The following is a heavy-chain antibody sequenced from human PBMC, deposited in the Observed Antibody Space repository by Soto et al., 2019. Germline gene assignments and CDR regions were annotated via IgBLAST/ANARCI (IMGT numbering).Heavy chain of an antibody. D-gene: IGHD1-1*01. CDR2: IRSKAYGGTT. V-gene: IGHV3-49*03. CDR1: GFTFGDYA. Sequence: GGSLRLSCTASGFTFGDYAMSWFRQAPGKGLEWVGFIRSKAYGGTTEYAASVKGRFTISRDDSKSIAYLQMNSLKTEDTAVYYCTRDSVNYWNPLWTNWFDYWGQGTLVTVSS. J-gene: IGHJ5*01. CDR3: TRDSVNYWNPLWTNWFDY.